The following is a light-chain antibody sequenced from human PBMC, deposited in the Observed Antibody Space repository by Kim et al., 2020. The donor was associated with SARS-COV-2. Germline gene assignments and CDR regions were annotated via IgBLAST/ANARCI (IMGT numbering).Light chain of an antibody. CDR2: ATS. V-gene: IGKV1-12*01. CDR3: QQANSFPLT. J-gene: IGKJ4*01. CDR1: QTIGSW. Sequence: DIQMTQSPSSVSASVGDRVTITCRASQTIGSWLAWYQQKPGKAPEFLIYATSNLQSGVPSRFSGSGSGTDFTLTISSLQPEDFATYYCQQANSFPLTFGGATKVDIK.